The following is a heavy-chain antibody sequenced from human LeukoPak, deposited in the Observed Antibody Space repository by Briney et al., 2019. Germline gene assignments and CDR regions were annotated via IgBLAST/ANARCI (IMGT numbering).Heavy chain of an antibody. CDR1: GFTVSSNY. Sequence: GGSLRLSCAASGFTVSSNYMSWVRQAPGKGLEWVSVIYSGGSTYYADSVKGRFTISRDNSKNTLYLQMNSLRPEDTAVYYCAKDVNMWLRTVDYWGQGTLVTVSS. J-gene: IGHJ4*02. CDR2: IYSGGST. V-gene: IGHV3-53*01. D-gene: IGHD2-21*01. CDR3: AKDVNMWLRTVDY.